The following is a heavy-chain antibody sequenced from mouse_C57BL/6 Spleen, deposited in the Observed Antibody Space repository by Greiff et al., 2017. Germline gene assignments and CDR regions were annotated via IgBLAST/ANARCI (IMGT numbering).Heavy chain of an antibody. CDR1: GYTFTSYW. CDR2: IDPSDSYT. J-gene: IGHJ3*01. V-gene: IGHV1-69*01. D-gene: IGHD1-1*01. Sequence: QVQLQQPGAELVMPGASVKLSCKASGYTFTSYWMHWVMQRPGQGLEWIGEIDPSDSYTNYNQKFKGKSTLTVDKSSSTAYMQLSSLTSEDSAVDYCARRGVFYGSSYGFAYWGQGTLVTVSA. CDR3: ARRGVFYGSSYGFAY.